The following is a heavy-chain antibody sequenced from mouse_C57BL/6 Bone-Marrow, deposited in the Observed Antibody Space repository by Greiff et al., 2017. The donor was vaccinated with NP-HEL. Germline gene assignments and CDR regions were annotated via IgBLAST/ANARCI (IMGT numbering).Heavy chain of an antibody. J-gene: IGHJ2*01. D-gene: IGHD1-1*01. V-gene: IGHV1-75*01. CDR2: IFPGSGST. CDR1: GYTFTDYY. CDR3: ARERAITTVVAGDY. Sequence: VKLQQSGPELVKPGASVKISCKASGYTFTDYYINWVKQRPGQGLEWIGWIFPGSGSTYYNEKFKGKATLTVDKSSSTAYMLLSSLTSEDSAVYFCARERAITTVVAGDYWGQGTTLTVSS.